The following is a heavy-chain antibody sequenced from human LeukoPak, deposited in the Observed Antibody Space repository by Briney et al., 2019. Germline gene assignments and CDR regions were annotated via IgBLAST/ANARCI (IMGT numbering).Heavy chain of an antibody. V-gene: IGHV4-59*01. Sequence: SETLSLTCTVSGGSISSYYWNWIRQPPGKGLEWIGYIFYSGRTNYNPSLKSRVTISVDTSKNQFSLKLSSVTAADTAVYYCARVYYSNSYDYWYFDLWGRGTLVTVSS. CDR3: ARVYYSNSYDYWYFDL. D-gene: IGHD6-13*01. CDR2: IFYSGRT. CDR1: GGSISSYY. J-gene: IGHJ2*01.